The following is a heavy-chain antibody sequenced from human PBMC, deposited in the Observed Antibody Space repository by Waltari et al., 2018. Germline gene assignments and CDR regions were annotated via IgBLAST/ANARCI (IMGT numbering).Heavy chain of an antibody. V-gene: IGHV3-30*04. CDR1: ELTFSSYA. D-gene: IGHD3-22*01. CDR2: ISYNERNI. Sequence: QVQLVESGGGVVQPGRSLRLSCAASELTFSSYAMHWVRQAPGKGLEWVAVISYNERNIYYVDSVKGRFIISRDNSNKMLYLQMNNLRTEDTAVYYCARDYCDRTNCHGMDVWGQGTTVIVSS. J-gene: IGHJ6*02. CDR3: ARDYCDRTNCHGMDV.